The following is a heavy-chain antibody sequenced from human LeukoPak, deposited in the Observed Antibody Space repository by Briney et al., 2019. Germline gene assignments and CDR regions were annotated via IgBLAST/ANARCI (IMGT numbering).Heavy chain of an antibody. CDR2: IYTSGST. CDR3: ASQLWFGELLEGYFDY. J-gene: IGHJ4*02. D-gene: IGHD3-10*01. V-gene: IGHV4-61*02. Sequence: SQTLSLTCTVSGGSISSGSYYWSWIRQPAGKGLEWIGRIYTSGSTNYNPSLKSRVTISVDTSKNQFSLKLSSVTAADTAVYYCASQLWFGELLEGYFDYWGQGTLVTVSS. CDR1: GGSISSGSYY.